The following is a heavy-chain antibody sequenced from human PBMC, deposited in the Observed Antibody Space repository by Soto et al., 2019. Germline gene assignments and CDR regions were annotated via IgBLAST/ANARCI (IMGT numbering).Heavy chain of an antibody. CDR2: ISASGATT. D-gene: IGHD2-21*02. V-gene: IGHV3-23*01. Sequence: EVQLLESGGGLVQPGGSLRLSCAASGYIFSRDAMSWVRQAPGKGLEWVSAISASGATTYYADSVKGRFTISRDNSKSTLYLQMNTLRAEDTAVYYCANHGVVTAIHWCYFDSWGQGTLVTVSS. CDR3: ANHGVVTAIHWCYFDS. J-gene: IGHJ4*02. CDR1: GYIFSRDA.